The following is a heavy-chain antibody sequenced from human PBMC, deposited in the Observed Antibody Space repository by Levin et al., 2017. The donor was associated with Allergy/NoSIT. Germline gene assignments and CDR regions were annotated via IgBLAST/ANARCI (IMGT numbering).Heavy chain of an antibody. Sequence: LSLPCAASGFTFRSYDMHWVRQATGKGLEWVSAIGTAGDTYYPGSVKGRFTISRENAKNSLYLQMNSLRAGDTAVYYCARSPRAYDFWSGYGAYYYYGMDVWGQGTTVTVSS. CDR1: GFTFRSYD. V-gene: IGHV3-13*01. D-gene: IGHD3-3*01. CDR3: ARSPRAYDFWSGYGAYYYYGMDV. CDR2: IGTAGDT. J-gene: IGHJ6*02.